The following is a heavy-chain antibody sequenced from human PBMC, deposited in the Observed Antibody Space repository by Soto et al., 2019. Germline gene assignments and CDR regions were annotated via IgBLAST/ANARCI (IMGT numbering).Heavy chain of an antibody. V-gene: IGHV4-59*01. D-gene: IGHD4-4*01. CDR3: ARDSGRDYRYYYYYYGMDV. CDR2: IYYSGST. CDR1: GGSISSYY. J-gene: IGHJ6*02. Sequence: TSETLSLTCTVSGGSISSYYWSWIRQPPGKGLEWIGYIYYSGSTNYNPSLKSRVTISVDTSKNQFSLKLSSVTAADTAVYYCARDSGRDYRYYYYYYGMDVWGQGTTVTVSS.